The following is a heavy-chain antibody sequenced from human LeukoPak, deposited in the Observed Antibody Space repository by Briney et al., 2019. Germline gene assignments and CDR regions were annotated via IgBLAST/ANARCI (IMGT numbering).Heavy chain of an antibody. V-gene: IGHV4-59*01. Sequence: SETLSLTCTVSGGSISNYYWNWIRQPSGKGLEWIGYIYYSGSTNYNPSLKGRVTISVDTSKNQFSLKLSSVTAADTAVYYCARETSQKGAHYMDVWGKGTTVTISS. CDR1: GGSISNYY. CDR3: ARETSQKGAHYMDV. D-gene: IGHD3-16*01. CDR2: IYYSGST. J-gene: IGHJ6*03.